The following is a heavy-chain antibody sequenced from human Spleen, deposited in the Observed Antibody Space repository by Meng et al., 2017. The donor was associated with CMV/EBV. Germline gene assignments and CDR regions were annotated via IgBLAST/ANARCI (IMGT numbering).Heavy chain of an antibody. J-gene: IGHJ3*02. V-gene: IGHV4-39*01. CDR1: GGSISSSSYY. D-gene: IGHD2-2*01. CDR2: IYYSGST. CDR3: VRVLGYCSSTSCSVGAFDI. Sequence: GSLRLSCTVSGGSISSSSYYWGWIRQPPGKGLEWIGSIYYSGSTYYNPSLKSRVTISVDTSKNQFSLNLSSVTAADTAVYYCVRVLGYCSSTSCSVGAFDIWGQGTVVTVSS.